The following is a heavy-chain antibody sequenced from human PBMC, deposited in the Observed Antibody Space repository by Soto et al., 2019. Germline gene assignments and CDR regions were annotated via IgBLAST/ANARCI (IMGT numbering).Heavy chain of an antibody. V-gene: IGHV3-21*01. CDR2: ISSSSIYI. D-gene: IGHD4-17*01. CDR1: GFTFSSYS. Sequence: PGGSLRLSCAASGFTFSSYSMNWVRQAPGKGLEWVSSISSSSIYIYYADSVKGRFTISRDNAKNSLYLQMNSLRAEDTVVYYCARDQEYGDNSVHLWYGMYAWGKG. CDR3: ARDQEYGDNSVHLWYGMYA. J-gene: IGHJ6*01.